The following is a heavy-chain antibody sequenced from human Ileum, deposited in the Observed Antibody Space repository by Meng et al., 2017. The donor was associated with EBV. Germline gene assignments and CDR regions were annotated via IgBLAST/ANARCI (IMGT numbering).Heavy chain of an antibody. V-gene: IGHV4-59*08. CDR2: IYYSGST. Sequence: VRLRESGPGLLKPSETLSLTCTVSGGSISSYYWSWIRQPPGKGLEWIGYIYYSGSTNYNPSLKSRVTISVDTSKNQFSLNLSSVTAADTAVYYCARGGWSLDYWGQGTLVTVSS. J-gene: IGHJ4*02. CDR1: GGSISSYY. D-gene: IGHD2-15*01. CDR3: ARGGWSLDY.